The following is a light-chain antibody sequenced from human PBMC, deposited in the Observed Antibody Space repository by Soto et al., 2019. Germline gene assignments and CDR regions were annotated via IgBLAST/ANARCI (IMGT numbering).Light chain of an antibody. Sequence: QSALTQPASVSGSPGQSITVSCTGTSSDFGDSTYVSWYQQHPGKAPRLIIYDVNNRPSGVAARFSASRSGNTASQTISGLQAEDEADYYCTSYTRSGLIVFGTGTKLTVL. J-gene: IGLJ1*01. CDR3: TSYTRSGLIV. CDR2: DVN. V-gene: IGLV2-14*01. CDR1: SSDFGDSTY.